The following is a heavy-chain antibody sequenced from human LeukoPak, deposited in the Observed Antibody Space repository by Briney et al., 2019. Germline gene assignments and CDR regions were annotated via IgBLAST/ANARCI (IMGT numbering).Heavy chain of an antibody. CDR2: INPNSGGT. CDR1: GYTFTGYY. D-gene: IGHD3-10*01. J-gene: IGHJ5*02. Sequence: GASVKVSCKASGYTFTGYYMHWVRQAPGQGLERMGGINPNSGGTNYAQKFQGRVTMTRDTSISTAYMELSRLRSDDTAVYYCARVGVTMVRGVIMWKIPDGLYNWFDPWGQGTLVTVSS. CDR3: ARVGVTMVRGVIMWKIPDGLYNWFDP. V-gene: IGHV1-2*02.